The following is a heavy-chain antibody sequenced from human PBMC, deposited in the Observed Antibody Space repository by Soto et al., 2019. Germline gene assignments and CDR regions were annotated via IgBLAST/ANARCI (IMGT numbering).Heavy chain of an antibody. CDR1: GGTFNNYG. CDR2: IIPMIGRT. J-gene: IGHJ4*02. V-gene: IGHV1-69*01. CDR3: ASGDYDVLTGYSHHD. D-gene: IGHD3-9*01. Sequence: QVQLVQSGAEVKKPGSSVKVSCKASGGTFNNYGMGWVRQAPGQGLEWMGGIIPMIGRTNYAQKFQGRLTLTADASRSTAYMELRSLSSDDTAVYYCASGDYDVLTGYSHHDWRQGTLVTVSS.